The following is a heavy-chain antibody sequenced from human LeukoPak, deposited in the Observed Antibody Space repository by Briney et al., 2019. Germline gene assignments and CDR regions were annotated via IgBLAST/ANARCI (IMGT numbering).Heavy chain of an antibody. CDR3: ARTGLITFGGDAPDS. V-gene: IGHV4-4*02. Sequence: PSGTLSLTCAVSGDSISSTHWWTWVRQPPGKGLEWIGEIYHGGGTNYNPSLKSRVTISVDKSKNQFSLRLSSVTAADTAVYYCARTGLITFGGDAPDSWGQGTLVTVSS. D-gene: IGHD3-16*01. CDR2: IYHGGGT. CDR1: GDSISSTHW. J-gene: IGHJ4*02.